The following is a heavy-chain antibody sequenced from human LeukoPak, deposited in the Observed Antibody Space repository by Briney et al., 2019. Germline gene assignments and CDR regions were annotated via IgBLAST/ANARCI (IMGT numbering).Heavy chain of an antibody. CDR2: IYYGGTT. Sequence: SETLSLTCTVSGASLISHYWSWIRQPPGGGLEWIGHIYYGGTTSYSPALKSRVTTSADTSKNQFSLNLNSVTAADTARYSCARINTYGSYDYWGQGTLVTVSS. D-gene: IGHD5-18*01. V-gene: IGHV4-59*11. J-gene: IGHJ4*02. CDR1: GASLISHY. CDR3: ARINTYGSYDY.